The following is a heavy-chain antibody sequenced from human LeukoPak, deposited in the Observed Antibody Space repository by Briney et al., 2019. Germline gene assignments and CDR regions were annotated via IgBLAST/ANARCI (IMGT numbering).Heavy chain of an antibody. D-gene: IGHD5-18*01. CDR3: AKDDRIQTRRYSYNY. V-gene: IGHV3-23*01. CDR1: GFTFSSSA. J-gene: IGHJ4*02. Sequence: PGGSLRLSCAASGFTFSSSAMSWVRQAPGKGLEWVSGISGSGGSTYYADSVKGRFTISRDNSKNTLYLQMNSLRAEDTAVYYCAKDDRIQTRRYSYNYWGQGTLVTVSS. CDR2: ISGSGGST.